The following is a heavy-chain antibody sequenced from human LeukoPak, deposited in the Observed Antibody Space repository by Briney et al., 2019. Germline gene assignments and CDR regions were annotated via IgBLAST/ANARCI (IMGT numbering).Heavy chain of an antibody. CDR1: GGSISSYY. V-gene: IGHV4-59*08. J-gene: IGHJ4*02. CDR3: ARMRDDYYDSQGIY. CDR2: IYYSGST. Sequence: SETLSLTCTVSGGSISSYYWSWIRQPPGKGLEWIGYIYYSGSTNYNPSLKSRVTISVDTSKNQFSLKLSSVTAADTAVYYCARMRDDYYDSQGIYWGQGTLVTVSS. D-gene: IGHD3-22*01.